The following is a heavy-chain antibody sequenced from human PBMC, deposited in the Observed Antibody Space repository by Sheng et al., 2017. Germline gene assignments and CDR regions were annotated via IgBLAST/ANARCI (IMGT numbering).Heavy chain of an antibody. V-gene: IGHV4-39*01. D-gene: IGHD6-6*01. J-gene: IGHJ6*03. Sequence: QLQLQESGPGLVKPSETLSLTCTVSGGPITSSSYYWGWIRQPPGKGLEWIVSIYYSGSTYYNPSLRSRVTISVDTSKNQFSLKLSSVTAADTAVYYCARHHTSSLYNYYMDVCGKGPRSPSP. CDR2: IYYSGST. CDR1: GGPITSSSYY. CDR3: ARHHTSSLYNYYMDV.